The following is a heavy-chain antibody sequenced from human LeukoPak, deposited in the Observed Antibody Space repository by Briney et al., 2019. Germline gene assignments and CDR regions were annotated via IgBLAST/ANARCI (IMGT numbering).Heavy chain of an antibody. CDR1: GGTISSYA. CDR3: ARDGLVVAGTYNWFDP. J-gene: IGHJ5*02. D-gene: IGHD2-15*01. Sequence: SVKVSCKASGGTISSYAISWVRQAPGQGLEWMGRIIPIFGTANYAQKFQGRVTITTDESTSTAYMELSSLRSEDTAVYYCARDGLVVAGTYNWFDPWGQGTLVTVSS. V-gene: IGHV1-69*05. CDR2: IIPIFGTA.